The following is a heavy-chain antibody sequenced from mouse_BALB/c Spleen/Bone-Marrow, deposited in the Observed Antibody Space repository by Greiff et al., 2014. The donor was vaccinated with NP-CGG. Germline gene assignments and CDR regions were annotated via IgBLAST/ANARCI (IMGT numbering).Heavy chain of an antibody. CDR2: IFPGDVDT. CDR1: GYTFTNYY. CDR3: AREVGRGGYFDV. J-gene: IGHJ1*01. Sequence: LQESGPELVMPGTSVKISCKASGYTFTNYYIHWLKQRPGQGLEWIGWIFPGDVDTNYNEKSKGKATLTADESSSTAYMQLSSLTSEDSAVYFCAREVGRGGYFDVWGAGTTVTVSS. V-gene: IGHV1S56*01. D-gene: IGHD1-1*02.